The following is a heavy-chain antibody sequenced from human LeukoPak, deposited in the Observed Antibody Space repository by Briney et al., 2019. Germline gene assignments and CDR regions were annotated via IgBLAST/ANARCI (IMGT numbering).Heavy chain of an antibody. D-gene: IGHD4-23*01. CDR1: GFTFSSYS. J-gene: IGHJ4*02. Sequence: GGSLRLSCAASGFTFSSYSMNWVRQTPGKGLVWVSRVNSDGSSTTYADSVKGRFTISRDNAKNTLYLQMNSLRAEDTAVYYCAKNYNYGGNSFPLDYWGQGTLVTVSS. CDR3: AKNYNYGGNSFPLDY. CDR2: VNSDGSST. V-gene: IGHV3-74*01.